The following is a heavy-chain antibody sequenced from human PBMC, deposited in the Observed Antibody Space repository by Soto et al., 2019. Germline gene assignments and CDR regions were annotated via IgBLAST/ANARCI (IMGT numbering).Heavy chain of an antibody. CDR3: ASLIAAAGPNQFDY. J-gene: IGHJ4*02. V-gene: IGHV3-33*01. Sequence: QVQLVESGGGVVQPGRSLRLSCAASGFTFSSYGMHWVRQAPGKWLEWVAVIWYDGSNKYYADSVKGRFTISRDNSKTPLYLQMNSLRAEDTAVYYCASLIAAAGPNQFDYWGQGTLVTVSS. CDR1: GFTFSSYG. CDR2: IWYDGSNK. D-gene: IGHD6-13*01.